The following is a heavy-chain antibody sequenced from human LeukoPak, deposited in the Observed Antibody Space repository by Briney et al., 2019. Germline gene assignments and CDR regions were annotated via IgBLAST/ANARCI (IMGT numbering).Heavy chain of an antibody. CDR2: ISYDGSNK. D-gene: IGHD3-22*01. CDR3: ARSRLSGYYSYYFDY. V-gene: IGHV3-30-3*01. Sequence: GGSLRLSCAASGFTFSSYAMHWVRQAPGKGLEWVAVISYDGSNKYYADSVKGRFTISRDNSKNTLYLQMNSLRAEDTAVYYCARSRLSGYYSYYFDYWGQGTLVTVSS. CDR1: GFTFSSYA. J-gene: IGHJ4*02.